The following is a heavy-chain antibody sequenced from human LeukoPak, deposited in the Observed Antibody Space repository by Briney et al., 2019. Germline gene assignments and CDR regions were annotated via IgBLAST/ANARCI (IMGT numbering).Heavy chain of an antibody. V-gene: IGHV3-43D*04. D-gene: IGHD3-22*01. CDR3: AKDFRVVDYYDSSGYSYYFDY. CDR1: GFTFDDYA. Sequence: GGSLRLSCAASGFTFDDYAMHWVRRAPGKGLEWVSLISWDGGSTYYADSVKGRFTISRDSSKNTLYLQMNSLRAEDTAVYYCAKDFRVVDYYDSSGYSYYFDYWGQGTLVTVSS. CDR2: ISWDGGST. J-gene: IGHJ4*02.